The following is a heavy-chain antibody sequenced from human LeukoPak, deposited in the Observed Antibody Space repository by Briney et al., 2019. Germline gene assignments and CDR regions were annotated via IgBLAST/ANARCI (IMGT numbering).Heavy chain of an antibody. Sequence: GGSLRLSCAASGFTFSSYTMNWVRQAPGKGLEWVSYISSSTSTIYYADSVKGRFTISRDNAKNSLYLQMNSLRDEDTAVYYCAGDLLYSGWSLDYWGQGTLVTVSS. J-gene: IGHJ4*02. CDR3: AGDLLYSGWSLDY. CDR2: ISSSTSTI. V-gene: IGHV3-48*02. D-gene: IGHD6-19*01. CDR1: GFTFSSYT.